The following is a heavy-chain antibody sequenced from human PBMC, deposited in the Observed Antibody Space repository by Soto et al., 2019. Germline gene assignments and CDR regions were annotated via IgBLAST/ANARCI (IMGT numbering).Heavy chain of an antibody. CDR1: GDSISDYY. Sequence: SETLSLTCTVSGDSISDYYWSWIRQPAGKGLEWIGRIYTTGSTDYNPSLKSRVTISIDMSKNQFSLKVTSMTAADTAVYYCARGNYYYYGMDVWGQGTTVTVSS. J-gene: IGHJ6*02. CDR3: ARGNYYYYGMDV. CDR2: IYTTGST. V-gene: IGHV4-4*07.